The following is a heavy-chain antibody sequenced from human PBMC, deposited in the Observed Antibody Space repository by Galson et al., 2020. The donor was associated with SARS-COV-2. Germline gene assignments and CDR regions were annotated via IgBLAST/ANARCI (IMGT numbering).Heavy chain of an antibody. V-gene: IGHV1-8*01. J-gene: IGHJ6*02. D-gene: IGHD3-10*01. CDR3: TRGVRVRGVIRNYGMDV. Sequence: ASVKFSCHASGYNFTSYDINWVRQATGPGLEWMGLMNPNSGNPGYAKKLQCKATMTRNTTIPTAYMELSSLRSEDTAVYYCTRGVRVRGVIRNYGMDVWGQGTTVSVAS. CDR1: GYNFTSYD. CDR2: MNPNSGNP.